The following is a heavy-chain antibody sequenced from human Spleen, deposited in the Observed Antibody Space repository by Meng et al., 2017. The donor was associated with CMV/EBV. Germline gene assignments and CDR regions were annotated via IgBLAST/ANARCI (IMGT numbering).Heavy chain of an antibody. CDR1: GFTFSSYS. D-gene: IGHD2-2*01. CDR3: AREVPAPGFRVRYFYFYGMDV. J-gene: IGHJ6*02. V-gene: IGHV3-21*01. Sequence: GESLKISCAASGFTFSSYSMNWVRQAPGKGLEWVSSISSSSSYIYYADSVKGRFTISRDNAKNSLYLQMNSLRAEDTAVYYCAREVPAPGFRVRYFYFYGMDVWGQGTTVTVSS. CDR2: ISSSSSYI.